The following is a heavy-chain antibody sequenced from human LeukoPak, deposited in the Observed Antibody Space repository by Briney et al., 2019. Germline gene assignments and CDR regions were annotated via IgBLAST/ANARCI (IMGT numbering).Heavy chain of an antibody. CDR2: INPNSGGT. V-gene: IGHV1-2*02. J-gene: IGHJ3*02. D-gene: IGHD6-19*01. CDR3: ARARAQQWLVHGWAFDI. CDR1: GYTFTGYY. Sequence: GASVKVSCKASGYTFTGYYMHWVRQAPGQGLEWMGWINPNSGGTNYAQKFQGRVTMTRDTSISTAYMELSRLGSDDTAVYYCARARAQQWLVHGWAFDIWGQGTMVTVSS.